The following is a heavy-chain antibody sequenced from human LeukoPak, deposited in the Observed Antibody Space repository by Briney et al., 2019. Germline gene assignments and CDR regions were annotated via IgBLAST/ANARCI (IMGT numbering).Heavy chain of an antibody. D-gene: IGHD1-14*01. CDR2: IYDIGNT. Sequence: GGSLRLSCAVSGFTVSSNYMSWARQAPGEGLEWVSVIYDIGNTYYADSVKGRFTISRDTSKNTVYLQMNSLRAEDTAVYYCARGGMRRPYDCWGQGALVTVSS. V-gene: IGHV3-53*01. CDR1: GFTVSSNY. J-gene: IGHJ4*02. CDR3: ARGGMRRPYDC.